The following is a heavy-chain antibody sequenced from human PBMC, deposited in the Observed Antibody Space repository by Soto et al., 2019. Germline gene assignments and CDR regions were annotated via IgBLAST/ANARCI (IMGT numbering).Heavy chain of an antibody. V-gene: IGHV1-8*01. Sequence: ASVKASYKASGYTFTSYDINWVRQATGQGLEWMGWMNPNSGNTGYAQKFQGRVTMTRNTSISTAYMELSSLRSEDTAVYYCARGLVNDFWSGYYEKAFDYWGQGTLVTVSS. CDR3: ARGLVNDFWSGYYEKAFDY. CDR1: GYTFTSYD. D-gene: IGHD3-3*01. J-gene: IGHJ4*02. CDR2: MNPNSGNT.